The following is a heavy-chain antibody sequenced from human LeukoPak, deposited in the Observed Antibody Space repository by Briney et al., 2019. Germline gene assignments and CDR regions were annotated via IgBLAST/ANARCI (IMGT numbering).Heavy chain of an antibody. D-gene: IGHD6-19*01. Sequence: GESLKISCKGSGYSFSSYAMSWVRQAPGKGLEWVSAISGSGGSTYYADSVKGRFTISRDNSKNTLYLQMNSLRAEDTAVYYCAKDRASGSGSYSYRGFDYWGQGTLVTVSS. CDR3: AKDRASGSGSYSYRGFDY. V-gene: IGHV3-23*01. CDR1: GYSFSSYA. J-gene: IGHJ4*02. CDR2: ISGSGGST.